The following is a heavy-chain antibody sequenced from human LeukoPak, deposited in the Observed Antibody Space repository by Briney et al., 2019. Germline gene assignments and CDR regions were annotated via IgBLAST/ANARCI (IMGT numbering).Heavy chain of an antibody. V-gene: IGHV3-33*01. CDR2: TWYDGNNK. Sequence: GGSLRLSCAASGFTFSSYGMHWVRQAPGMGLEWVAVTWYDGNNKYYADSVKGRFTISRDNSKNTLYLQMSSLRAEDTAVYYCVRDRYSSGWYGMDVWGQGTTVTVSS. CDR1: GFTFSSYG. CDR3: VRDRYSSGWYGMDV. D-gene: IGHD6-19*01. J-gene: IGHJ6*02.